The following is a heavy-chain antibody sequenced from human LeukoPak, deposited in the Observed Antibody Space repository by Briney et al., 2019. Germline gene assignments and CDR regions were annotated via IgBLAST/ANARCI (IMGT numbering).Heavy chain of an antibody. V-gene: IGHV3-30*19. CDR2: ISYDGSNK. CDR3: ARNDGDYAYGY. D-gene: IGHD4-17*01. J-gene: IGHJ4*02. Sequence: GGSLRLSCAASGFTFSSYGMHWVRQAPGKGLEWVAVISYDGSNKYYADSVKGRFTISRDNSKNTLYLQMNSLRAEDTAVYYCARNDGDYAYGYWGQGTLVTVSS. CDR1: GFTFSSYG.